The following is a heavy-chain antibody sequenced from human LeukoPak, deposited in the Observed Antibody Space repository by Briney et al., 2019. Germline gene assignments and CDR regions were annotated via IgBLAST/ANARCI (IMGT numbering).Heavy chain of an antibody. CDR1: GFTFSSYA. D-gene: IGHD2-15*01. CDR3: ARGIVNGYFDY. CDR2: ISYDGSNK. J-gene: IGHJ4*02. V-gene: IGHV3-30-3*01. Sequence: GGSLRLSCAASGFTFSSYAMHWVRQAPGKGLEWVAVISYDGSNKCYADSVKGRFTISRDNSKNTLYLQMNSLRAEDTAVYYCARGIVNGYFDYWGQGTLVTVSS.